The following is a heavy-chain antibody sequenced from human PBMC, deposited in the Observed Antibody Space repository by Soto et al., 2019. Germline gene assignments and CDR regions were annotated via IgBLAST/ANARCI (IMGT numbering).Heavy chain of an antibody. CDR1: GDTFRSYA. CDR3: ARGVSTGITDYFDY. D-gene: IGHD1-7*01. Sequence: QVQLVQSGAEVKKPGSSVKVSCKASGDTFRSYAISWVRQAPGQGLEWMGGIIPIFATANYAQKFQDRVTITADESTNRAYMDLSSLRSEDTAVYYCARGVSTGITDYFDYWGQGTLVTVSS. CDR2: IIPIFATA. J-gene: IGHJ4*02. V-gene: IGHV1-69*01.